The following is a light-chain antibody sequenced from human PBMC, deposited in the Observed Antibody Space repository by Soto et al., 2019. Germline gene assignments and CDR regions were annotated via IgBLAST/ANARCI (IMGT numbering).Light chain of an antibody. CDR3: QQADSFPWT. Sequence: AIRMTQSPSSFSASTVDRVTITGLASQGISSYLAWYQQKPGKAPKLLIYAASTLESGVPSRFSGSGSGTDFNLTISSLQPEDFATYYCQQADSFPWTFGQGTKVDNK. V-gene: IGKV1-8*01. CDR2: AAS. CDR1: QGISSY. J-gene: IGKJ1*01.